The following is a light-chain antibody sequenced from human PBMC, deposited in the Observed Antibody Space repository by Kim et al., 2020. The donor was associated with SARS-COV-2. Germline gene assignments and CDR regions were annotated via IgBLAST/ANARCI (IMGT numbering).Light chain of an antibody. V-gene: IGKV1-39*01. CDR3: QQSYNTPPWT. J-gene: IGKJ1*01. Sequence: SVGDRVTLTCRASQSISSYLNWYQQKPGKAPKFLIYAASSLQSGVPSRFSGSGSGTDFTLTISSLQPEDSATYYCQQSYNTPPWTFGQGTKVEIK. CDR1: QSISSY. CDR2: AAS.